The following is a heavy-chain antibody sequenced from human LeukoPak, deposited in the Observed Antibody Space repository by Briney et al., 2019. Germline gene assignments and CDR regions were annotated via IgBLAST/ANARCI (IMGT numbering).Heavy chain of an antibody. V-gene: IGHV1-24*01. Sequence: ASVKVSCKVSGYTLTELSMHWVRQAPGKGLEWMGGFDPEDGETIYAQKFQGRVTMTEDTSTDTAYMELSSLRSDDTAVYYCARDSIVVVVAATRTHNWFDPWGQGTLVTVSS. D-gene: IGHD2-15*01. CDR1: GYTLTELS. CDR3: ARDSIVVVVAATRTHNWFDP. J-gene: IGHJ5*02. CDR2: FDPEDGET.